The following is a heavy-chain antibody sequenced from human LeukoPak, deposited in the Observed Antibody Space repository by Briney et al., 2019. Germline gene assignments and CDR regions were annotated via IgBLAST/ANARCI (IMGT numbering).Heavy chain of an antibody. J-gene: IGHJ4*02. CDR3: ARGSSGWYSIDY. V-gene: IGHV4-4*07. D-gene: IGHD6-19*01. CDR2: IYSSGTT. Sequence: SETLSLTCTVSGGSITNSYWSWLRQPAGKGLEWIGRIYSSGTTNYNPSLTGRVGMSVDTSKNQFSLKLYSVTAADTAVYYCARGSSGWYSIDYWGQGALVTVSS. CDR1: GGSITNSY.